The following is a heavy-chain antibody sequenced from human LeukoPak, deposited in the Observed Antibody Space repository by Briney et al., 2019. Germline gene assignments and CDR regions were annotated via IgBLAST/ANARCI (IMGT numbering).Heavy chain of an antibody. D-gene: IGHD3-22*01. Sequence: SEALSLTCAVYGGSFSGYYWSWIRQPPGKGLEWIGEINHSGSTNYNPSLKGRVTISVDTPKNQFSLKLSCVTAADTAVYYCARSMRTMIVVVMRGNWFDPWGQGTLVTVSS. V-gene: IGHV4-34*01. CDR1: GGSFSGYY. CDR2: INHSGST. J-gene: IGHJ5*02. CDR3: ARSMRTMIVVVMRGNWFDP.